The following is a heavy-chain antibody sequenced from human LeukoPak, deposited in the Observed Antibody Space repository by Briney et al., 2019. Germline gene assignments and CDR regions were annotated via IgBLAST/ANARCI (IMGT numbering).Heavy chain of an antibody. Sequence: SETLSLTCTVSGGSISGYYWSWSRQPPGKGVEWIGNFYHNRGAWYKSSLKSRVTTSVDTSKNEFSLRLSSVTAADTAVYYCATLDGIVVVPAAIPNYFDYWGQGTLVTVSS. D-gene: IGHD2-2*02. J-gene: IGHJ4*02. CDR2: FYHNRGA. V-gene: IGHV4-59*01. CDR3: ATLDGIVVVPAAIPNYFDY. CDR1: GGSISGYY.